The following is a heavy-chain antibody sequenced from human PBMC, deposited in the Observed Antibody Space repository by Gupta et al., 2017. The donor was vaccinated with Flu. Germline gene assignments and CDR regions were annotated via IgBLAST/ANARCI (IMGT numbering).Heavy chain of an antibody. CDR2: VSNDGGTT. Sequence: QVQLVESGGDVVQPGRSLRLSCAAPGFNFNIYGIHWVRQAPGKGLEWVAVVSNDGGTTYYADSVQGRFTLSRDNSKNTLSLQMNSLKTDDTAVYYCAKEGSSSGSSRFHFDYWGQGTLVTVSS. CDR1: GFNFNIYG. CDR3: AKEGSSSGSSRFHFDY. V-gene: IGHV3-30*18. J-gene: IGHJ4*02. D-gene: IGHD3-22*01.